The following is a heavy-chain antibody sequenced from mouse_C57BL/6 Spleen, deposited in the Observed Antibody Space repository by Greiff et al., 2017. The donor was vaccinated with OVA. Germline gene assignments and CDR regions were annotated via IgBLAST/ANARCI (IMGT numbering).Heavy chain of an antibody. V-gene: IGHV5-9-1*02. CDR3: TRDRTSYAMDY. Sequence: EVKLMESGEGLVKPGGSLKLSCAASGFTFSSYAMSWVRQTPEKRLEWVAYISSGGDYIYYADTVKGRLTISRDNARNTLYLQMSSLKSEDTAMYYCTRDRTSYAMDYWGQGTSVTVSS. J-gene: IGHJ4*01. CDR2: ISSGGDYI. CDR1: GFTFSSYA.